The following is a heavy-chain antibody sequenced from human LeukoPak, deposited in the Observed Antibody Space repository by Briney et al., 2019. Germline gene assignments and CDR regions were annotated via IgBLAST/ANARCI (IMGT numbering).Heavy chain of an antibody. J-gene: IGHJ2*01. CDR1: GGSISNYY. D-gene: IGHD2-15*01. V-gene: IGHV4-59*01. Sequence: SETLSLTCTVSGGSISNYYWSWIRQPPGKGLEWIGYIYHSGSTNYNPSLKTRVTISVDTSKNQFSLRLSSVTAADTAVYYCARAGSWIGSLSLWGRGTLVTVSS. CDR2: IYHSGST. CDR3: ARAGSWIGSLSL.